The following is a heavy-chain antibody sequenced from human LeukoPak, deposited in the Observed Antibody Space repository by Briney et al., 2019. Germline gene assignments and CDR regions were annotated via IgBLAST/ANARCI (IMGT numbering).Heavy chain of an antibody. J-gene: IGHJ4*02. CDR1: GYTFTSYD. CDR3: ARIGQLAPFDY. Sequence: ASVKVSCKASGYTFTSYDINWVRQATGQGLEWMGWMNPNGGNTGYAQKFQGRVTITRNTSISTAYMELSSLRSEDTAVYYCARIGQLAPFDYWGQGTLVTVSS. V-gene: IGHV1-8*03. D-gene: IGHD6-6*01. CDR2: MNPNGGNT.